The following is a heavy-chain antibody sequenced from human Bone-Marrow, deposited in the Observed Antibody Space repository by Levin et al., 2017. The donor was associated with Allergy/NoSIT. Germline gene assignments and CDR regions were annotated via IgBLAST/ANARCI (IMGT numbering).Heavy chain of an antibody. CDR3: ARGLEYSGLP. D-gene: IGHD5-12*01. V-gene: IGHV3-21*01. CDR1: GFTFSSYS. CDR2: ITSSSSYI. Sequence: NPGESLKISCAASGFTFSSYSMNWVRQAPGKGLNWVSSITSSSSYIYYADSVKGRFTITRDNAKNSLYLQMNSLRAEDTAVYYCARGLEYSGLPWGQGTLVTVSS. J-gene: IGHJ5*02.